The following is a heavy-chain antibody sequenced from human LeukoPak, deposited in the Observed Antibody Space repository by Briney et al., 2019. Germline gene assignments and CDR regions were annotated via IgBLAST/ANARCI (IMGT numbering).Heavy chain of an antibody. D-gene: IGHD3-3*01. V-gene: IGHV3-7*01. Sequence: PGGSLRLSCAASGFTFSSHWMSWVRQAPGTGLEWVANIKQDGSETYYVDSVKGRFSISRDNAKNSLYLQMNSLRAEDTAVYYCARDLGYDFWSGYSRTYYGMDVWGQGTTVTVSS. J-gene: IGHJ6*02. CDR3: ARDLGYDFWSGYSRTYYGMDV. CDR2: IKQDGSET. CDR1: GFTFSSHW.